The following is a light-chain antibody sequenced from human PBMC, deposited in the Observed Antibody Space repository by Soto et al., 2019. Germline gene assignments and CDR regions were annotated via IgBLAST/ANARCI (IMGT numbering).Light chain of an antibody. V-gene: IGKV1-33*01. CDR2: DAS. J-gene: IGKJ3*01. CDR1: QVISNY. CDR3: QQYDDLLFT. Sequence: DIQMTQSPSSLSASVGDRVTITCQASQVISNYLNWYQQKPGKAPKLLIYDASNLQTGVPSRFSGSGSGTRFTFTISSLQPEDIATYYCQQYDDLLFTFGPGTKVDIK.